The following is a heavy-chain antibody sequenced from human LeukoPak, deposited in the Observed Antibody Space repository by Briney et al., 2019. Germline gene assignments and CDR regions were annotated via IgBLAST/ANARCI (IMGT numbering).Heavy chain of an antibody. CDR2: IKQDANEK. CDR3: AKDRRAAAPSGMDV. D-gene: IGHD6-13*01. V-gene: IGHV3-7*03. CDR1: GFIFRSYW. J-gene: IGHJ6*02. Sequence: EPGGSLRLSCAASGFIFRSYWMSWVRQAPGKGLEWVANIKQDANEKYYVDSVKGRFIISRDNAKNSLYLQMNSLRAEDTALYYCAKDRRAAAPSGMDVWGQGTTVTVSS.